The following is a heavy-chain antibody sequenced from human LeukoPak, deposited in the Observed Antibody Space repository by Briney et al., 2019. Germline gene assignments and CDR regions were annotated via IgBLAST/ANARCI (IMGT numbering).Heavy chain of an antibody. J-gene: IGHJ4*02. Sequence: SVKVSCKASGGTFSSYAISWVRQAPGQGLEWMGGIIPIFGTANYAQKFQGRVTITADESTSTAYMELSSLRSEDTAVYYCARDWYSSSWDFDYWGQGTLVTVSS. CDR3: ARDWYSSSWDFDY. CDR1: GGTFSSYA. V-gene: IGHV1-69*13. CDR2: IIPIFGTA. D-gene: IGHD6-13*01.